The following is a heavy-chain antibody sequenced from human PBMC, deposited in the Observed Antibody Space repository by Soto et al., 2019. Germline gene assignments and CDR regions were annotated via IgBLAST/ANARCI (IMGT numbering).Heavy chain of an antibody. D-gene: IGHD3-22*01. Sequence: GXSVKDSCKVSGYTLTELSMHWGRQAPGKGLEWMGGFDPEDGETIYAQKFQGRVTMTEDTSTDTAYMELSSLRSEDTAVYYCATAGGYDSSGYCYWGQGTLVTVSS. V-gene: IGHV1-24*01. J-gene: IGHJ4*02. CDR1: GYTLTELS. CDR3: ATAGGYDSSGYCY. CDR2: FDPEDGET.